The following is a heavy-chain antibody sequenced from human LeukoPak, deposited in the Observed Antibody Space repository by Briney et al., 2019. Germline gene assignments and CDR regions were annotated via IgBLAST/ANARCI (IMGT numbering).Heavy chain of an antibody. J-gene: IGHJ3*02. CDR2: ISISSSYI. D-gene: IGHD3-9*01. CDR3: ARVGLLRYFDWLLFDAFDI. CDR1: GFTFSSYS. Sequence: GGSLRLSCAASGFTFSSYSMNWVRQAPGKGLEWVSSISISSSYIYYADSVKGRFTISRDNAKNSLYLQMNSLRAEDTAVYYCARVGLLRYFDWLLFDAFDIWGQGTMVTVSS. V-gene: IGHV3-21*01.